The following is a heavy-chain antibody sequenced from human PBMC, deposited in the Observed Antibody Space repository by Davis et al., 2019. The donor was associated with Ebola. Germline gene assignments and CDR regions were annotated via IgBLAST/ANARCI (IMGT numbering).Heavy chain of an antibody. J-gene: IGHJ5*02. D-gene: IGHD6-13*01. CDR1: GDSISNYY. V-gene: IGHV4-59*08. Sequence: SETLSLTCTVSGDSISNYYWNWIRQSPGKGLEWIGHVYYIGSTNYNPSLKSRVTISVDTSKNQFSLKLSSVTAADTAMYYCARRGTSSWYAGWFDPWGQGTLVTVSS. CDR3: ARRGTSSWYAGWFDP. CDR2: VYYIGST.